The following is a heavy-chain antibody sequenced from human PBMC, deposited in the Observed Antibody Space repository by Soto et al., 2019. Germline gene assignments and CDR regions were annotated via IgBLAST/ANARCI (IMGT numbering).Heavy chain of an antibody. CDR3: ANRPLTAAGFDY. D-gene: IGHD6-13*01. V-gene: IGHV3-23*01. CDR2: ITGIGGGT. Sequence: EVQLLESGGGLVQPGWSLRLSCAASGFTFSNYAMTWVRQAPGKGLEWVSVITGIGGGTYFVDSVKGRFTISRDNSKNTVYLPMNSLRAEDTAVYYCANRPLTAAGFDYWGQGTLVTVSS. J-gene: IGHJ4*02. CDR1: GFTFSNYA.